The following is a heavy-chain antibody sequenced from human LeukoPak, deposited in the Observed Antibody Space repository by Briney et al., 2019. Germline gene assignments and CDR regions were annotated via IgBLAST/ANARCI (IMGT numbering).Heavy chain of an antibody. CDR1: GYTFTSYY. Sequence: ASVKVSCKASGYTFTSYYMHWVRQAPGQGLEWMGIINPSGGSTSYAQKFQGRVTMTRDTSTSTAYMELSSLRSEDTAVYYCARGRRVLRFLEWLSDFDYWGQGTLVTVSS. CDR2: INPSGGST. D-gene: IGHD3-3*01. CDR3: ARGRRVLRFLEWLSDFDY. V-gene: IGHV1-46*01. J-gene: IGHJ4*02.